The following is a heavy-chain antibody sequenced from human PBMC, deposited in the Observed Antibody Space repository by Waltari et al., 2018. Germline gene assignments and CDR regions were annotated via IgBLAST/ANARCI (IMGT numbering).Heavy chain of an antibody. V-gene: IGHV3-23*01. CDR1: GFTFSSYA. CDR2: MSGSGGST. J-gene: IGHJ4*02. D-gene: IGHD2-2*01. Sequence: EVQLLESGGGLVQPGGSLRLSCAASGFTFSSYAMSWVRQAPGKGLEWVSAMSGSGGSTYYADSVKGRFTISRDNSKNTLYLQMNSLRAEDTAVYYCAKDFGYCSSTSCAVDYWGQGTLVTVSS. CDR3: AKDFGYCSSTSCAVDY.